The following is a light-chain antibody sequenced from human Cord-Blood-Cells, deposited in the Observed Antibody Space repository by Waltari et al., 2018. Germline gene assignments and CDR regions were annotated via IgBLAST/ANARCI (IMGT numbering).Light chain of an antibody. J-gene: IGLJ3*02. CDR2: DVS. V-gene: IGLV2-14*01. CDR3: SSYTSSSTWV. Sequence: QSALTQPASVSGSPGQSIPISCTGTSSDVGGYNYVSWYQQHPGKAPKLIIYDVSNRPSGVSNRFSGSKSGNTASLTISGLQAEDEADYYCSSYTSSSTWVFGGGTKLTVL. CDR1: SSDVGGYNY.